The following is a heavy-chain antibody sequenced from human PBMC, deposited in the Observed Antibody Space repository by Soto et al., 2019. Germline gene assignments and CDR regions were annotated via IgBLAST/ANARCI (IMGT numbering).Heavy chain of an antibody. CDR2: MNPNSGHT. J-gene: IGHJ5*02. D-gene: IGHD2-2*01. Sequence: QVQLVQSGAEVKKPGASVKVSCKASGYTFTSHDINWMRQTTGQGLEWMGWMNPNSGHTNSAQKFQGRATMTRDTSINTAYMELTNLRSEDTAIYYCASDMSTTWGQGTLVTVSS. CDR3: ASDMSTT. CDR1: GYTFTSHD. V-gene: IGHV1-8*01.